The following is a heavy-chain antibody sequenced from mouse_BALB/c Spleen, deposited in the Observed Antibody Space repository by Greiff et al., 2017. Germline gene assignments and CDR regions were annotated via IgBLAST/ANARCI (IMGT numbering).Heavy chain of an antibody. CDR3: TRDDYGLFAY. J-gene: IGHJ3*01. CDR2: IDPETGGT. V-gene: IGHV1-15*01. CDR1: GYTFTDYE. D-gene: IGHD2-4*01. Sequence: VQVVESGAELVRPGASVTLSCKASGYTFTDYEMHWVKQTPVHGLEWIGAIDPETGGTAYNQKFKGKATLTADKSSSTAYMELRSLTSEDSAVYYCTRDDYGLFAYGGEGTLVTVSA.